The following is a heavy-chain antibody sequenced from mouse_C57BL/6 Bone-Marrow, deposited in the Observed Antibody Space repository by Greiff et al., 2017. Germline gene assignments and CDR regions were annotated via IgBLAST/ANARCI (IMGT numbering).Heavy chain of an antibody. CDR2: IDPSDSYT. V-gene: IGHV1-59*01. Sequence: QVQLQQPGAELVRPGTSVKLSCKASGYTFTSYWMHWVKQRPGQGLEWIGVIDPSDSYTNYNQKFKGKATLTVDTSSSTAYMQLSNLTSEDSAVYYCARFYDYEFDYWGQGTTLTVSS. CDR3: ARFYDYEFDY. J-gene: IGHJ2*01. CDR1: GYTFTSYW. D-gene: IGHD2-4*01.